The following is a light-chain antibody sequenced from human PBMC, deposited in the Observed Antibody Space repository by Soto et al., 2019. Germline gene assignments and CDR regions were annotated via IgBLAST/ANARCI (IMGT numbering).Light chain of an antibody. CDR3: QQYYSPPWT. J-gene: IGKJ1*01. CDR1: QSVLYSSNNKDY. Sequence: DIVMTQSPDSLAVSLGERATINCKSSQSVLYSSNNKDYLAWYQQKLGQPPKLLIYWASTRESGVPDRFSGSGSRTDFTLTISSLQAEDVAVYYCQQYYSPPWTFGQGTKVEIK. CDR2: WAS. V-gene: IGKV4-1*01.